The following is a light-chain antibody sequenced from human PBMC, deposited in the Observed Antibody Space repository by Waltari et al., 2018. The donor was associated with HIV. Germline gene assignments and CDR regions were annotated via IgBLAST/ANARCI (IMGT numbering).Light chain of an antibody. J-gene: IGLJ3*02. V-gene: IGLV3-25*03. CDR3: QSAHRNAKV. CDR1: AWPMQY. Sequence: SSELAQQLSVSVSPGQTAKITCCGDAWPMQYSYWYQQKPGQAPVLVLYKDSARPSGIPGRFSGSSSGATVTLTVSGGQAEDDADYYSQSAHRNAKVFGGGTKLTVL. CDR2: KDS.